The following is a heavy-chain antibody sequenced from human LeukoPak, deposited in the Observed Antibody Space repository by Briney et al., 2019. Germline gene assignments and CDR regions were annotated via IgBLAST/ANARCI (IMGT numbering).Heavy chain of an antibody. V-gene: IGHV1-69*05. CDR2: ITPIFGTA. CDR3: ARGGFGELPYYFDY. Sequence: SVKVSCKASGGTFSSYAISWVRQAPGQGLEWMGRITPIFGTANYARKFQGRVTITTDESTSTAYMELSSLRSEDTAVYYCARGGFGELPYYFDYWGQGTLVTVSS. D-gene: IGHD3-10*01. CDR1: GGTFSSYA. J-gene: IGHJ4*02.